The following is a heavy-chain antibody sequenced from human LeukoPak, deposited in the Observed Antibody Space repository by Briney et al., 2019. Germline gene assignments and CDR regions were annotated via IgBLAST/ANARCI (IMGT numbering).Heavy chain of an antibody. Sequence: GGSLRLSCVASSFSFSDFWMSWVRQRPGKGLEWVANIKQDGSEKYYVDSVKGRFTISRDNAKNSLYLQMNSLRAEDTAVYYCARGPLVVVAATPLADYWGQGTLVTVSS. CDR1: SFSFSDFW. D-gene: IGHD2-15*01. CDR3: ARGPLVVVAATPLADY. V-gene: IGHV3-7*01. CDR2: IKQDGSEK. J-gene: IGHJ4*02.